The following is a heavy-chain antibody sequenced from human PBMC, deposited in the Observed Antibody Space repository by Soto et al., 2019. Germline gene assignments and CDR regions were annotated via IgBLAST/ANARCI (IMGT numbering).Heavy chain of an antibody. Sequence: QRGGPLTPSLKASGFTFSPYTINWVRPAPGKGLEWVSSISGGGDSPSYADSVQGRFTISRDNPKNTLYMQMNSLRAEDTALYYCAKARCSTANCYVPDYWGQGTLVTVS. J-gene: IGHJ4*02. CDR3: AKARCSTANCYVPDY. CDR2: ISGGGDSP. V-gene: IGHV3-23*01. CDR1: GFTFSPYT. D-gene: IGHD2-2*01.